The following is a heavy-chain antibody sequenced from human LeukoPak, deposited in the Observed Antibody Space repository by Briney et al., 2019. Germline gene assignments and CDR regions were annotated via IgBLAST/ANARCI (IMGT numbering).Heavy chain of an antibody. V-gene: IGHV3-7*04. D-gene: IGHD3-22*01. Sequence: GGSLRLSCAASGFTFSSYWMSWVRQAPGKGLEWVANIRQDGSVQNYVDSVKGRFTIPRDNPKNSVYLQMSSLRAEDAAVYYCAKDFPHYYESSHGMDAWGQGTTVTVSS. CDR2: IRQDGSVQ. CDR1: GFTFSSYW. CDR3: AKDFPHYYESSHGMDA. J-gene: IGHJ6*02.